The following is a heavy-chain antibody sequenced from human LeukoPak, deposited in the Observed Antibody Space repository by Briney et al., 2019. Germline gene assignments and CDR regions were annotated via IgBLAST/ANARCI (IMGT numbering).Heavy chain of an antibody. Sequence: GGSLRLSCAASGFTFSSYAMSWVRQAPGKGLEWVSAISGSGGSTYYADSVKGRFTISRDNSKNTLYLQMNSLGAEDTAVYYXXXXXAYNQPTGGNYWGQGTLVTVSS. V-gene: IGHV3-23*01. D-gene: IGHD1-1*01. CDR3: XXXXAYNQPTGGNY. CDR2: ISGSGGST. J-gene: IGHJ4*02. CDR1: GFTFSSYA.